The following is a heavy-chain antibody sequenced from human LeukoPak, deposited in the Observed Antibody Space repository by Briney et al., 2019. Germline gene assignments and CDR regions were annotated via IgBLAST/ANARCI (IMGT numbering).Heavy chain of an antibody. CDR3: ARYGYSGSPARIL. V-gene: IGHV4-59*01. D-gene: IGHD1-26*01. CDR2: IFYSGTT. J-gene: IGHJ4*02. Sequence: SETLSLTCTVSGGSISSYYWTWIRQPPGKGLEWIGYIFYSGTTNYNPSLKSRVTISVDTSKNQFSLKLSSVTAADTAVYYCARYGYSGSPARILWGQGTLVTVSS. CDR1: GGSISSYY.